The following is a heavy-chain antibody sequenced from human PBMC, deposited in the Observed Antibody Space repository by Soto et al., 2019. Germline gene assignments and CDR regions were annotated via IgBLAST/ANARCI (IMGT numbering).Heavy chain of an antibody. CDR1: GGSFSGYY. D-gene: IGHD6-13*01. V-gene: IGHV4-34*01. CDR3: ARFPFDRSSWTNPRYFDY. CDR2: INQSGFT. Sequence: QVQLQQWGAGLLKPAETLSLTCAVYGGSFSGYYWTWIRQPPGKGLDGIGEINQSGFTNYNPSLASRVTMSVDTSKNQFSLRLSSVTAADTAVYYCARFPFDRSSWTNPRYFDYWGQGTLVTVSS. J-gene: IGHJ4*02.